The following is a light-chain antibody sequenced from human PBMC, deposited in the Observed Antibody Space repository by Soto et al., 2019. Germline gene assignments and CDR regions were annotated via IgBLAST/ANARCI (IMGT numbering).Light chain of an antibody. V-gene: IGKV1-9*01. CDR3: QQLNSYPIT. J-gene: IGKJ5*01. CDR2: AAS. Sequence: IQLTQSPSSLSASVGDRVTITCRAKQGISSYPGWYQQKPGKAPNLLIYAASTLQSGVPSRFSGSGSGTEFTLTISSLQPEDFATYYCQQLNSYPITFGQGTRLEI. CDR1: QGISSY.